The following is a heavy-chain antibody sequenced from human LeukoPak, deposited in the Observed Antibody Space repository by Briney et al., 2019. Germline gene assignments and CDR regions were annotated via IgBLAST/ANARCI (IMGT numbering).Heavy chain of an antibody. CDR1: GFTFSSYW. Sequence: TGGSLRLSCAASGFTFSSYWMSWVRQAPGKGLEWVANIKQDGSEKYYVDSVKGRFTISRDNAKNSLYLQMNSLRAEDTAVYYCARVSYYDSSGYRYLYYYYYYMDVWGKGTTVTVSS. CDR3: ARVSYYDSSGYRYLYYYYYYMDV. CDR2: IKQDGSEK. V-gene: IGHV3-7*01. J-gene: IGHJ6*03. D-gene: IGHD3-22*01.